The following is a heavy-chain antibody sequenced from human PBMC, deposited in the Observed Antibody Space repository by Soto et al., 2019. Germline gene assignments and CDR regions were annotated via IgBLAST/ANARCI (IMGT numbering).Heavy chain of an antibody. J-gene: IGHJ6*02. CDR2: TYYTSKWYN. D-gene: IGHD6-6*01. CDR3: AKYSDRVYSSSSGYDYGMDF. CDR1: GESVSRNSAA. V-gene: IGHV6-1*01. Sequence: SQTLSITGVICGESVSRNSAAANWIRQYPSKCIEWLGRTYYTSKWYNDYAVSVKSRITINPTTSKNQSSLQLNSVTPKDRAVYYCAKYSDRVYSSSSGYDYGMDFWGQGTTVTVSS.